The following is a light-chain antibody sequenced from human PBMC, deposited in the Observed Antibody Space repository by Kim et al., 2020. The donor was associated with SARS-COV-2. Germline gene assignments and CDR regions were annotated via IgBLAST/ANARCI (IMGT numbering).Light chain of an antibody. CDR3: QQYDSLPLT. J-gene: IGKJ4*01. CDR1: QDIRKY. CDR2: DAS. Sequence: SASVGDRVTITCQASQDIRKYLNWYQQKPGRAPKLLIYDASNLETGVPSRFSGSGSGTDFTFTISSLQPEDIGTYYCQQYDSLPLTFGGRTKVEI. V-gene: IGKV1-33*01.